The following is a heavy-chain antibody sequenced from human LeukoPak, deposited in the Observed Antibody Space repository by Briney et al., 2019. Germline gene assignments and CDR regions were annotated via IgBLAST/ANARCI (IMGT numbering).Heavy chain of an antibody. Sequence: VASVKVSCKASGDTFSSYAISWVRQAPGQGLEWMGGIIPIFGTANYAQKFQGRVTITADESTSTAYMELSSLRSEDTAVYYCAAPYSNNYYYYGMDVWGQGTTVTVSS. D-gene: IGHD6-13*01. J-gene: IGHJ6*02. V-gene: IGHV1-69*13. CDR3: AAPYSNNYYYYGMDV. CDR2: IIPIFGTA. CDR1: GDTFSSYA.